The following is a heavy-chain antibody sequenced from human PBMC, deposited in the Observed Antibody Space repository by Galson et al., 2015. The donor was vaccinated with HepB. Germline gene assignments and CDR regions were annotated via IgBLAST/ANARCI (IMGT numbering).Heavy chain of an antibody. V-gene: IGHV3-33*01. CDR1: GFTFSVYG. CDR2: ISYDGSTK. CDR3: ARDADPGYSSGWYNLYFDF. Sequence: SLRLSCAASGFTFSVYGVNWVRQAPGKGLEWVAIISYDGSTKYYADSVKGRFTISRDNSKNTLYLQMNSLRAEDTAVYYCARDADPGYSSGWYNLYFDFWGQGTLVTVSS. D-gene: IGHD6-19*01. J-gene: IGHJ4*02.